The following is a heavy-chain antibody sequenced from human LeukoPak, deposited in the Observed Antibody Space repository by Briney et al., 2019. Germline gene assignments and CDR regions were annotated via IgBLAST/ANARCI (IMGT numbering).Heavy chain of an antibody. CDR3: ARALYYYDSSGYYWLDY. Sequence: ASVKVSCKVSGYTLTELSMHWVRQAPGQGLEWMGIINPSGGSTSYAQKFQGRVTMTRDTSTSTVYMELSSLRSEDTAVYYCARALYYYDSSGYYWLDYWGQGTLVTVSS. CDR2: INPSGGST. CDR1: GYTLTELS. D-gene: IGHD3-22*01. J-gene: IGHJ4*02. V-gene: IGHV1-46*01.